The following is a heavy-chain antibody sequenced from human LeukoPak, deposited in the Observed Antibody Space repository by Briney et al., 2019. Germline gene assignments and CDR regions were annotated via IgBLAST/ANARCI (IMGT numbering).Heavy chain of an antibody. CDR3: ARDRTAYQLNWFDP. CDR1: GGSISSYY. V-gene: IGHV4-4*07. J-gene: IGHJ5*02. CDR2: IYTSRST. D-gene: IGHD1-1*01. Sequence: SETLSLTCTVSGGSISSYYWSWIRQPAGKGLEWIGRIYTSRSTNYNPSLKSRVTMSVDTSKNQFSLKLSSVTAADTAVYYCARDRTAYQLNWFDPWGQGTLVTVSS.